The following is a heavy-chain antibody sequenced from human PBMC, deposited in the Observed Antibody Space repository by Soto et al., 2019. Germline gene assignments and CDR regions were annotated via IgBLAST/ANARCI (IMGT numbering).Heavy chain of an antibody. J-gene: IGHJ6*02. V-gene: IGHV1-2*04. CDR1: GYTFTGYY. D-gene: IGHD2-2*01. CDR2: SNPNSGGT. CDR3: ARDLSNIVVVPAATTGDYYGMDV. Sequence: VKLSCKPSGYTFTGYYMHWVRQAPGQGHESMGWSNPNSGGTNYAQKFQGWVTMTRDTSISTAYMELSRLRSDDTAVYYCARDLSNIVVVPAATTGDYYGMDVWGQGTTVTVSS.